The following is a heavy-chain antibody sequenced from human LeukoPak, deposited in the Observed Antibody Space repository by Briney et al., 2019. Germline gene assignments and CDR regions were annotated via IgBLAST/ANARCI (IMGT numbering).Heavy chain of an antibody. V-gene: IGHV6-1*01. CDR2: TYYGSKCYY. J-gene: IGHJ4*02. CDR3: ARDVVSSGWYTCVF. CDR1: GDSVSSINGA. Sequence: SQTLSVTCAISGDSVSSINGAWNWIRQSPSRGLEWLGSTYYGSKCYYEYAVSGQWRITNNPNTSKNQFSLQLNALTTEDTAVYDCARDVVSSGWYTCVFWGQGSLVAVCS. D-gene: IGHD6-19*01.